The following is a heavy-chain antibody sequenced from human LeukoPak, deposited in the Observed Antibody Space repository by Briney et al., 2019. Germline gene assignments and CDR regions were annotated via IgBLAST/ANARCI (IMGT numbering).Heavy chain of an antibody. V-gene: IGHV4-59*01. CDR1: GGSISSYY. Sequence: YPSETLSLTCTVSGGSISSYYWSWIRQPPGKGLEWIGYIYYSGSTNYNPSLKSRVTISVDTSKNQFSLKLSSVTAADTAVYYCAKEIGYYYGSGSYFAPYYMDVWGKGTTVTISS. D-gene: IGHD3-10*01. CDR3: AKEIGYYYGSGSYFAPYYMDV. CDR2: IYYSGST. J-gene: IGHJ6*03.